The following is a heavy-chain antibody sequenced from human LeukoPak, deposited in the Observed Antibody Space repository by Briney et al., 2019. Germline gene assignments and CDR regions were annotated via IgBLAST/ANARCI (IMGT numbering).Heavy chain of an antibody. CDR1: GFTFSSYS. J-gene: IGHJ4*02. CDR3: ARSPPLRYFDWLPYFDY. D-gene: IGHD3-9*01. CDR2: ISSSSSYI. Sequence: PGGSLRLSCAASGFTFSSYSMNWVRQAPGKGLEWVSSISSSSSYIYYADSVKGRFTISRDNAKNSLYLQMNSLRAEDTAVYYCARSPPLRYFDWLPYFDYWGQGTLVTVSS. V-gene: IGHV3-21*01.